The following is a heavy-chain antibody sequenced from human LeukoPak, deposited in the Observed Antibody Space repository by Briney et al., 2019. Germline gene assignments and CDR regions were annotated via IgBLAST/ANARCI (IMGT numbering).Heavy chain of an antibody. CDR2: INPSGGST. J-gene: IGHJ4*02. Sequence: GASVKVSCKASGYTFTSYYMHWVRQAPGQGLEWMGIINPSGGSTSYAQKFRGRVTMTRDTSTSTVYMELSSLRSEDTAVYYCARDAGGDYYGSGSYLGYWGQGTLVTVSS. V-gene: IGHV1-46*01. CDR1: GYTFTSYY. D-gene: IGHD3-10*01. CDR3: ARDAGGDYYGSGSYLGY.